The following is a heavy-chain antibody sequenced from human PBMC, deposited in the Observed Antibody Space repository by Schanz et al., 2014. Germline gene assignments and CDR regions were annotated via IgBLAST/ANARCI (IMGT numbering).Heavy chain of an antibody. D-gene: IGHD5-18*01. CDR2: INSDGSTT. V-gene: IGHV3-74*02. Sequence: AQLVESGGGVVQPGRSLRLSCAASGFTFSAHAMSWVRQAPGKGLVWVSRINSDGSTTIYADSVKGRFTISRDNAKNSLYLQMNSLRAEDTAVYYCAKGRTSMVYDMDVWGQGTTVTVSS. J-gene: IGHJ6*02. CDR1: GFTFSAHA. CDR3: AKGRTSMVYDMDV.